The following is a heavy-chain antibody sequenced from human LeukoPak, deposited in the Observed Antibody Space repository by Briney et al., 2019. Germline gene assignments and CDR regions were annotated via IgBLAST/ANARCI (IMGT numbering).Heavy chain of an antibody. V-gene: IGHV4-59*12. J-gene: IGHJ4*02. CDR1: GGSISSYY. CDR2: IYYSGST. CDR3: ARAVYSSSWVDY. Sequence: SETLSLTCTVSGGSISSYYWSWIRQPPGKGLEWIGSIYYSGSTYYNPSLKSRVTISVDTSKNQFSLKLSSVTAADTAVYYCARAVYSSSWVDYWGQGTLVTVSS. D-gene: IGHD6-13*01.